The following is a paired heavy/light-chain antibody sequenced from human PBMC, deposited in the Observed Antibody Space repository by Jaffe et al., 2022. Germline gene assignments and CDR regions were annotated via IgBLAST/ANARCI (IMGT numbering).Light chain of an antibody. CDR3: MQGIHLPIT. J-gene: IGKJ5*01. V-gene: IGKV2-29*02. CDR1: QSLLHTDGNTH. Sequence: DIVMTQTPLSLSVTPGQPASISCKSSQSLLHTDGNTHLFWYLQKPGQSPQLLIYEVSSRFSGVPDRFSGSGSGTDFTLKISRVEAEDVGVYYCMQGIHLPITFGQGTRLEIK. CDR2: EVS.
Heavy chain of an antibody. CDR3: ARGGYYSGSGSYYNVDY. Sequence: EVQLVESGGGLVQPGGSLRLSCAASGFTFSSYEMNWVRQAPGKGLEWVSYISTGGSTIYYADSVKGRFTISRANARNSLYLQMNSLRAEDTAVYYCARGGYYSGSGSYYNVDYWGQGTLVTVSS. CDR1: GFTFSSYE. CDR2: ISTGGSTI. D-gene: IGHD3-10*01. V-gene: IGHV3-48*03. J-gene: IGHJ4*02.